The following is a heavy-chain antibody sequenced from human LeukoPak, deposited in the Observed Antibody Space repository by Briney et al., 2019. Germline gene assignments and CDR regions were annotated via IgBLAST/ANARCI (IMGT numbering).Heavy chain of an antibody. CDR2: ISGSGGST. CDR3: AKPDSSGYRLSYFDY. J-gene: IGHJ4*02. D-gene: IGHD3-22*01. Sequence: GGSLRLSCAASGFTFSSYAMSWVRQAPGKGLEWVSAISGSGGSTYYADSVKGRFTISRDNSKNTLYLQMNSLRAEDTAVYYCAKPDSSGYRLSYFDYWGQGTLVTVSS. CDR1: GFTFSSYA. V-gene: IGHV3-23*01.